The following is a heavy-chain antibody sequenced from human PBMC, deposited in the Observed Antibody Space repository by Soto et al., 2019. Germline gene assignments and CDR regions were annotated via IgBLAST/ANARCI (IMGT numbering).Heavy chain of an antibody. J-gene: IGHJ6*02. CDR3: ARLNYSSGWQDYYYYGMDV. CDR1: GFTFSSYA. D-gene: IGHD6-19*01. Sequence: PGGSLRLSCAASGFTFSSYAMHWVRQAPGKGLEWVAVISYDGSNKYYADSVKGRFTISRDNSKNTLYLQMNSLRAEDTAVYYCARLNYSSGWQDYYYYGMDVWGQGTTVTVSS. V-gene: IGHV3-30-3*01. CDR2: ISYDGSNK.